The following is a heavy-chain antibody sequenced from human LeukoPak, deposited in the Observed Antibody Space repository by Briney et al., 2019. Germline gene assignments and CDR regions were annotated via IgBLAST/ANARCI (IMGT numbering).Heavy chain of an antibody. CDR3: ARQSSGYYYGWFDP. V-gene: IGHV4-39*01. Sequence: PSETLSLTCTVSGGSILDSTYYWAWIRQPPGKGLEWIAIIFYTGNTHYNPSLKSRVTMSVDTVKNQFSLNLNSVTAADTAVYYCARQSSGYYYGWFDPWGQGTLVTVSS. CDR2: IFYTGNT. D-gene: IGHD3-22*01. J-gene: IGHJ5*02. CDR1: GGSILDSTYY.